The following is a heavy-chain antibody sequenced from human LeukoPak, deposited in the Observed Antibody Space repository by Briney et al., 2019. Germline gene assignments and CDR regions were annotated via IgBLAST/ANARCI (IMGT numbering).Heavy chain of an antibody. Sequence: SGTLSLTCAVYGGSFSGYYWSWIRQPPGKGLEWIGEINHSGSTNYNPSLKSRVTISVDTSKNQFSLKLSSVTAADTAVYYCARGRYRGPFDYWGQGTLVTVSS. V-gene: IGHV4-34*01. CDR3: ARGRYRGPFDY. J-gene: IGHJ4*02. CDR2: INHSGST. D-gene: IGHD1-1*01. CDR1: GGSFSGYY.